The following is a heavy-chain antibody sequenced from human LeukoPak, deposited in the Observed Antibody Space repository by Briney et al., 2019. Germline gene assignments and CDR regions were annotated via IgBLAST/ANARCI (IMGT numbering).Heavy chain of an antibody. CDR3: ARVSYYDSSGYFDY. Sequence: PGGSLRLSCAASGFTFSSYSMNWVRQAPGKWLGWVSSISSSSSYIYYADSVKGRFTISRDHAKISLYLQMNSLRAEDTAVYYCARVSYYDSSGYFDYWGQGTLVTVSS. J-gene: IGHJ4*02. V-gene: IGHV3-21*01. D-gene: IGHD3-22*01. CDR2: ISSSSSYI. CDR1: GFTFSSYS.